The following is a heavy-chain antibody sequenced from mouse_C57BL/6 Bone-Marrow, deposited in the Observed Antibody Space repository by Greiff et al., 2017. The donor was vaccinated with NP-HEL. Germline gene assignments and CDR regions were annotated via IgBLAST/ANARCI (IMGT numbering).Heavy chain of an antibody. Sequence: VQLQQPDAELVKPGASVKISCKASGYTFTDHSIHWMKQRPEQGLEWIGYIYPSDGSTKYNEKFKGKATLTADKSSSTAYMQLNSLTSEDSAVYFCARSDFNANAGFAYWGQGTLVTVSA. CDR3: ARSDFNANAGFAY. CDR1: GYTFTDHS. CDR2: IYPSDGST. J-gene: IGHJ3*01. D-gene: IGHD4-1*01. V-gene: IGHV1-78*01.